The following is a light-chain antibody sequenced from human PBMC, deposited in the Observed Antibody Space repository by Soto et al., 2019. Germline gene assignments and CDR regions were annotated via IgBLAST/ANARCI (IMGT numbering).Light chain of an antibody. V-gene: IGKV1-6*01. CDR3: LQDYGDSWT. CDR2: AAS. J-gene: IGKJ1*01. Sequence: MTQSPSSLSASVGEKIIITCRASRDVGSDVSWYQQKPGQAPKLLIYAASNLYTGVPSLFSGSRSGTEFTLTISSLQPEDFASYYCLQDYGDSWTFGQGTKVDIK. CDR1: RDVGSD.